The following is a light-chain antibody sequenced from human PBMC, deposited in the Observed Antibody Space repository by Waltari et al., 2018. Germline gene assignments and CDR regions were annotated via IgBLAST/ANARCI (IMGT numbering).Light chain of an antibody. Sequence: SYDLIQPPSVSVSPGQTVSITCSGAKLGDTYTSWYQQKPGQSPFLVIYHDKKRPSGITERFSGSNSGNTVTLTISGTQTLDEADYYCQTWANYSVFFGGGTKLTVL. CDR3: QTWANYSVF. CDR2: HDK. V-gene: IGLV3-1*01. CDR1: KLGDTY. J-gene: IGLJ2*01.